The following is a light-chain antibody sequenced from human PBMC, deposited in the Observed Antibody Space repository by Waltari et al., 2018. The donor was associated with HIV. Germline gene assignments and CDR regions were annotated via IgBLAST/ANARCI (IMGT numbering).Light chain of an antibody. CDR3: ASFTSGRLNV. Sequence: QSALTQPASVSGSPGQSITISCTGTSSDVGAYDYVSWYQQHPGKVPKLLIYDVYMRPSRISNRFSGSKSCNTASLTISGLRDEDEADYYCASFTSGRLNVFGTGTKVTVL. V-gene: IGLV2-14*03. J-gene: IGLJ1*01. CDR1: SSDVGAYDY. CDR2: DVY.